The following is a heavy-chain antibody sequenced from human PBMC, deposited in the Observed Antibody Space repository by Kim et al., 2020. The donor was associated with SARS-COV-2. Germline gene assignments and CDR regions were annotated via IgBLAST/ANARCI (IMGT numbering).Heavy chain of an antibody. CDR1: GGSFSGYY. V-gene: IGHV4-34*01. CDR2: INHSGST. D-gene: IGHD2-21*02. CDR3: VRGEIVVVTAMVTYYYYYYMDV. Sequence: SETLSLTCAVYGGSFSGYYWSWIRQPPGKGLEWIGEINHSGSTNYNPSLKSRVTISVDTSKNQFSLKLSSVTAADTAVYYCVRGEIVVVTAMVTYYYYYYMDVWGQGATVTVSS. J-gene: IGHJ6*03.